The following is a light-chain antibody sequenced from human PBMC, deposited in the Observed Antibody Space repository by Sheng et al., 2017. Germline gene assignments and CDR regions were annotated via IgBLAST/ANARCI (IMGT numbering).Light chain of an antibody. V-gene: IGKV3-15*01. Sequence: EIVMTQSPAILSVSPGETATFPCRASQSVASNLAWYQQRLGQPPRLLLYDVSTRASGVPARFSGSGSGTQFTLTIFSLQPEDFAVYYCQQYNVWPETFGQGTKVETK. J-gene: IGKJ1*01. CDR3: QQYNVWPET. CDR1: QSVASN. CDR2: DVS.